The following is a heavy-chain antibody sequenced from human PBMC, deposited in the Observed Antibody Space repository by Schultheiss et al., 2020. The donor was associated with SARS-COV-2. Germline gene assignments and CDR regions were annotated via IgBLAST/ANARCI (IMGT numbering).Heavy chain of an antibody. Sequence: GGSLRLSCAASGFTFSSYAMSWVRQAPGKGLEWVSYISSSGSTIYYADSVKGRFTISRDNAKNSLYLQMNSLRAEDTAVYYCARDTRPTLWFGESENDYYYYGMDVWGQGTTVTVSS. V-gene: IGHV3-48*03. D-gene: IGHD3-10*01. CDR3: ARDTRPTLWFGESENDYYYYGMDV. J-gene: IGHJ6*02. CDR2: ISSSGSTI. CDR1: GFTFSSYA.